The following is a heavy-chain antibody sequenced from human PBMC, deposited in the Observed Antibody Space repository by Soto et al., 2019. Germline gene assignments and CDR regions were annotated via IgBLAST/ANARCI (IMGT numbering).Heavy chain of an antibody. CDR3: ARLGLTYYFDY. CDR1: CGSVSSVNDY. D-gene: IGHD3-16*01. Sequence: SETLSLTCSVSCGSVSSVNDYWSWIRQPPGKGLEWIGYIYHSGITNYNPSLKSRVTISLNTSKNQCSLTLTSVTAADTAVYYCARLGLTYYFDYWGQGTPVTVSS. J-gene: IGHJ4*02. V-gene: IGHV4-61*01. CDR2: IYHSGIT.